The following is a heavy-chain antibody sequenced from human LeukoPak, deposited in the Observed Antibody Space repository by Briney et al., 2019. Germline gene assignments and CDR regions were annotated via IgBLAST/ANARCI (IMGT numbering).Heavy chain of an antibody. J-gene: IGHJ4*02. Sequence: SETLSLTCAVYGGSFSGYYWSWIRQPPGKGLEWIGEINHSGSTNYNPSLKSRVTISVDTSKNQFSLKLSSVTAADTAVYYCARVNRNILTGLETYYFDYWGQGTLVTVSS. V-gene: IGHV4-34*01. CDR1: GGSFSGYY. CDR2: INHSGST. D-gene: IGHD3-9*01. CDR3: ARVNRNILTGLETYYFDY.